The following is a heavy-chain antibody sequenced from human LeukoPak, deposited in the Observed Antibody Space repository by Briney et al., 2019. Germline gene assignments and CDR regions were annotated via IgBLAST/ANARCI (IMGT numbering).Heavy chain of an antibody. CDR2: IGIDSGNT. V-gene: IGHV3-48*01. D-gene: IGHD5-24*01. CDR3: ARDYKYAFDN. Sequence: GGSLRLSCAASGFRFSDYSMNWVRQAPGKGLEWISYIGIDSGNTNYADSVKGRFTVSGDKAKNSLYLQMNSLRVEDTAVYYCARDYKYAFDNWGQGTLVTVSS. CDR1: GFRFSDYS. J-gene: IGHJ4*02.